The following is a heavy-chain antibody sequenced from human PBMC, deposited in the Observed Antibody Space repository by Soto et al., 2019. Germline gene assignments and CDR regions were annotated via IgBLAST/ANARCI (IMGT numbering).Heavy chain of an antibody. CDR3: AGAEKCVTGRTGAD. CDR2: ISGYYGIT. CDR1: GYTFSNYG. J-gene: IGHJ4*02. V-gene: IGHV1-18*04. D-gene: IGHD1-20*01. Sequence: RLVQSGAEVKKPGASVKVSCKASGYTFSNYGISWGRQAPGQGLEWMGWISGYYGITNYVPKFQGKVTMTTDTTTRTAYMELRGLRYEDTAVYYCAGAEKCVTGRTGADWGQGTLVTVSS.